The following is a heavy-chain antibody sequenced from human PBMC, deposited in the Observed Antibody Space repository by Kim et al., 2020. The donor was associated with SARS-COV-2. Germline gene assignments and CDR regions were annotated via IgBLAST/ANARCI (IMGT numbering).Heavy chain of an antibody. CDR2: ISSDGGSK. CDR1: GFTFSNYA. J-gene: IGHJ4*02. V-gene: IGHV3-64*05. D-gene: IGHD3-10*01. CDR3: VTRNYYNSGSYYEGAPFDF. Sequence: GGSLRLSCSASGFTFSNYAMHWVRQAPGKGLEYVSAISSDGGSKYYADSVKGRFTISRDNSKNMLYVQMSSLRVEDTAIYYCVTRNYYNSGSYYEGAPFDFWGQGTLVTVPS.